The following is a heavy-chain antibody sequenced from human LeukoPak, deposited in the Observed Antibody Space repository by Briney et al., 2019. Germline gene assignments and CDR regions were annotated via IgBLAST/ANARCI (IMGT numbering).Heavy chain of an antibody. CDR1: GASTTDYY. Sequence: SETLSLTCTVSGASTTDYYWSWIRQPPAKGLEWIGYIYYTGSPNYNPSLKSRVTLSLDRSQNQFSLKLTSVTAADTAVYYCAYGGDAYKTGYWGQGTLVTVSS. D-gene: IGHD5-24*01. CDR2: IYYTGSP. J-gene: IGHJ4*02. V-gene: IGHV4-59*01. CDR3: AYGGDAYKTGY.